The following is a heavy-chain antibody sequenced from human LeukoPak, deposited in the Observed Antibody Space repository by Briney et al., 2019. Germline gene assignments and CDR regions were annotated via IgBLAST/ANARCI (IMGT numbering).Heavy chain of an antibody. D-gene: IGHD2-2*01. CDR2: IYYSGST. V-gene: IGHV4-59*01. J-gene: IGHJ4*02. CDR1: GGSISSYY. Sequence: SETLSLTCTVSGGSISSYYWSWIRQPPGKGLEWIGHIYYSGSTNYNPSLKSRVTISVDTSKNQFSLKLSSVTAADTAVYYCARDGQSSTSFFDYWGQGTLVTVSS. CDR3: ARDGQSSTSFFDY.